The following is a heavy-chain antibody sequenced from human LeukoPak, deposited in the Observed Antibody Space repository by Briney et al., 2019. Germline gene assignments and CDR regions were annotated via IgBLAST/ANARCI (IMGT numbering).Heavy chain of an antibody. CDR2: IYYSGST. CDR1: GGSISSGGYY. Sequence: SETLSLTCTVSGGSISSGGYYWSWIRQHPGKGLEWIGYIYYSGSTYYNPSLKSRVTISVDTSKNQFSLKLSSVTAADTAVYYCARGLYGSGSPRDYWGQGTLVTVSS. D-gene: IGHD3-10*01. V-gene: IGHV4-31*03. CDR3: ARGLYGSGSPRDY. J-gene: IGHJ4*02.